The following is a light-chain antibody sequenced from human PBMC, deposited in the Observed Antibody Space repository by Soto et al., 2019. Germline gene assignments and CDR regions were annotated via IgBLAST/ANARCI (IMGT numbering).Light chain of an antibody. CDR3: QQYGSSGYT. Sequence: EIVLTQSPGTLSLSPGERVTLSCRASQSVSNSHLAWYQQKSGQAPGLLIYGASTRATDIPDRFSGSGSGTDFTLTISRLEPEDFAVYYCQQYGSSGYTFGQGTKLEIK. CDR1: QSVSNSH. CDR2: GAS. J-gene: IGKJ2*01. V-gene: IGKV3-20*01.